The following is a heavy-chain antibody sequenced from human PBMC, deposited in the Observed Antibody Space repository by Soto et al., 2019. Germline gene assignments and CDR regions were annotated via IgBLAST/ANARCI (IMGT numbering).Heavy chain of an antibody. CDR3: ASPDSYFEY. CDR2: ISSDGSNK. J-gene: IGHJ4*02. D-gene: IGHD3-22*01. Sequence: XGSLRLSCAASGFTFSSSAMHWVRQAPGKRLEWVAVISSDGSNKYYADSVKGRFTISRDNSKKTLYLQMNSLRAEDTAVYYCASPDSYFEYWGQGTLVTVSS. V-gene: IGHV3-30-3*02. CDR1: GFTFSSSA.